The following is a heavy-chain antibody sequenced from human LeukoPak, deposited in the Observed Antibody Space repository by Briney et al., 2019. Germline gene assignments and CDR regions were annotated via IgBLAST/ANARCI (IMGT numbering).Heavy chain of an antibody. CDR1: GFSLTTRGVG. J-gene: IGHJ3*02. D-gene: IGHD3-10*01. CDR3: AHSEDYYGSVDAIDI. V-gene: IGHV2-5*01. Sequence: SGPTLVRPTQTLTLTCAFSGFSLTTRGVGVAWIRQPPGKALEWLAIIYWHDETHYSPSLKSRLTITKDTSKNQVVLTMTNMDPVDTATYYCAHSEDYYGSVDAIDIWGQGKMVTVSS. CDR2: IYWHDET.